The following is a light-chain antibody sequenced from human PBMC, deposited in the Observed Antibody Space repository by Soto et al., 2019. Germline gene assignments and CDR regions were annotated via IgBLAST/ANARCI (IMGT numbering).Light chain of an antibody. Sequence: QSALTQPPSASGTPGQRVTISCSGGSSNIGTNAVNWYQQLPGTAPKLLIYNNNQRPSGVPDRFSGSKSGTSASLAISGLQSEDEADYYCAAWDDSLNGYVFGNGTKATVL. CDR3: AAWDDSLNGYV. CDR2: NNN. V-gene: IGLV1-44*01. CDR1: SSNIGTNA. J-gene: IGLJ1*01.